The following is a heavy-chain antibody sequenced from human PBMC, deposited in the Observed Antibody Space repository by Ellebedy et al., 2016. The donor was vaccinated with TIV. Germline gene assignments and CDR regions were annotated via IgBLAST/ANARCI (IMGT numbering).Heavy chain of an antibody. CDR3: ARHMDTAMANDY. CDR2: IYPGDSDT. Sequence: GESLKIPCKGSGYSFTRNWIGWVRQKPGKGLEWMGIIYPGDSDTKYSTSFQGHVTISADKSISTAYLQWSSLKASDTAIYYCARHMDTAMANDYWGQGTLVTVSS. J-gene: IGHJ4*02. V-gene: IGHV5-51*01. D-gene: IGHD5-18*01. CDR1: GYSFTRNW.